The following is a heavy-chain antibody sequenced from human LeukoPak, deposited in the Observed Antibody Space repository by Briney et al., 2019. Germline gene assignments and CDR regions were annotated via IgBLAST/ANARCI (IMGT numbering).Heavy chain of an antibody. Sequence: GASVKVSCKASGYTFTGYYMHWVRQAPGQGLEWMGWISTYNGNTNNAQKLQGRVTMTTDTSTSTAYMELRSLRSDDTAIYYRARGHYDIDYWGQGTLVTVSS. J-gene: IGHJ4*02. V-gene: IGHV1-18*04. D-gene: IGHD3-22*01. CDR3: ARGHYDIDY. CDR1: GYTFTGYY. CDR2: ISTYNGNT.